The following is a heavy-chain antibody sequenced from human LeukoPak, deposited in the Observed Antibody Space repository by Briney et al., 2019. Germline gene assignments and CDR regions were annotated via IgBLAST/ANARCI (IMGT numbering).Heavy chain of an antibody. D-gene: IGHD4-11*01. Sequence: PGGSLRLSCAASEFTLSSYGMNWVRQAPGKGLEWVASIKQDGSEKFYVDSVNGRFTISRDNAKNSLYLQMNSLRAEDTAVYYCARARSNYIIFDYWGQGTLVTVSS. J-gene: IGHJ4*02. CDR2: IKQDGSEK. CDR1: EFTLSSYG. CDR3: ARARSNYIIFDY. V-gene: IGHV3-7*05.